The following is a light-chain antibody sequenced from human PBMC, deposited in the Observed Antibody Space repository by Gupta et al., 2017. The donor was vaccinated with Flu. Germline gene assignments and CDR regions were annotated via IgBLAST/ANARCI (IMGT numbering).Light chain of an antibody. CDR1: QSVSSN. J-gene: IGKJ1*01. V-gene: IGKV3-15*01. CDR3: QQYWA. CDR2: GAS. Sequence: SVSPGERATLSCRASQSVSSNLAWYQQKPGQAPRLLIYGASTRATGIPARFSGSGSVTEFTLTISSLQSEDFAVYYCQQYWAFGQGTKVEIK.